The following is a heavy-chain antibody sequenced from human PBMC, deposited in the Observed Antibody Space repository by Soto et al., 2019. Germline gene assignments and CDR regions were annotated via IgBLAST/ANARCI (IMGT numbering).Heavy chain of an antibody. CDR3: ARIAVVPSALDP. Sequence: PSEPLSLPWDVSVVSNSSSHGCCCLRQPPGKGLEWIGEVYHSGSANYNPSLKSRVSMSVDKSKNQFSLRLSSVTAADTALYYCARIAVVPSALDPWGQGTLVTVSS. J-gene: IGHJ5*02. CDR2: VYHSGSA. CDR1: VVSNSSSHG. V-gene: IGHV4-4*02. D-gene: IGHD2-2*01.